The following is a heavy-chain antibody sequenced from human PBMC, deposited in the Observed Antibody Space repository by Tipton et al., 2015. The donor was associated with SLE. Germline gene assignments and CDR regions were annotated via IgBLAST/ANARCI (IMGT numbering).Heavy chain of an antibody. Sequence: RSLRLSCAASGFFFDDYTMHWVRQAPGTGLEWVSGVSWNNDSIGYADSVKGRFTISRDNAKNSLYLQMNSLRPEDAALYYCAKDIGNSGYLFDYWGQGALVTVSS. V-gene: IGHV3-9*01. D-gene: IGHD5-12*01. CDR2: VSWNNDSI. CDR3: AKDIGNSGYLFDY. CDR1: GFFFDDYT. J-gene: IGHJ4*02.